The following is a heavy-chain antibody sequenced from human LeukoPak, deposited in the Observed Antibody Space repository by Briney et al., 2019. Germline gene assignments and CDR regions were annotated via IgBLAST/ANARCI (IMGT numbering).Heavy chain of an antibody. V-gene: IGHV3-33*01. CDR3: ARERQQLVFWFDP. J-gene: IGHJ5*02. CDR1: GFTFSSYG. D-gene: IGHD6-13*01. CDR2: IWYDGSNK. Sequence: GWSLRLSCEASGFTFSSYGMHWVRQAPGKGLEWVAVIWYDGSNKYYAESVKGRFTISRDNSKNTLYLQMSSLRAEDTAVYYCARERQQLVFWFDPWGQGTLVTVSS.